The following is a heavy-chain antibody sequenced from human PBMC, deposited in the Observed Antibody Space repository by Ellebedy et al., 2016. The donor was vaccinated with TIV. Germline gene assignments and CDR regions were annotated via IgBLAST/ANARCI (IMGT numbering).Heavy chain of an antibody. V-gene: IGHV3-48*01. CDR1: GFTFNTYG. Sequence: GGSLRLSCAASGFTFNTYGMNWVRQPPGKGLEWISYISSSSTTIHYADSVKGRFTTSRDNDKNSLYLQMSRLRTEDTAVYYCATLSIVVVPAAPDTYYGMDVWGQGTTVTVSS. CDR2: ISSSSTTI. CDR3: ATLSIVVVPAAPDTYYGMDV. D-gene: IGHD2-2*01. J-gene: IGHJ6*02.